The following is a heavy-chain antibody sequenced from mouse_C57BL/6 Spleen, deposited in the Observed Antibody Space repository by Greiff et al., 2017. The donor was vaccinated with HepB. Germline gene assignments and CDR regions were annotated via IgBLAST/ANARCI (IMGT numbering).Heavy chain of an antibody. D-gene: IGHD2-4*01. CDR3: TRGDYDYEGYAMDY. CDR2: ISSGGDYI. V-gene: IGHV5-9-1*02. CDR1: GFTFSSYA. J-gene: IGHJ4*01. Sequence: LVESGEGLVKPGGSLKLSCAASGFTFSSYAMSWVRQTPEKRLEWVAYISSGGDYIYYADTVKGRFTISRDNARNTLYLQMSSLKSEDTAMYYCTRGDYDYEGYAMDYWGQGTSVTVSS.